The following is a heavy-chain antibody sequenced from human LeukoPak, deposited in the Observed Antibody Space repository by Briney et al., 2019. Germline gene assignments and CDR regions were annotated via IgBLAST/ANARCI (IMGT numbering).Heavy chain of an antibody. D-gene: IGHD4-17*01. CDR3: AKDPMTTVTPYLDY. CDR2: IRYDGSNK. J-gene: IGHJ4*02. V-gene: IGHV3-30*02. CDR1: GFTFSSYA. Sequence: GGSLRLSCAASGFTFSSYAMSWVRQAPGKGLEWVAFIRYDGSNKYYADSVKGRFTISRDNSKNTLYLQMNSLRAEDTAVYYCAKDPMTTVTPYLDYWGQGTLVTVSS.